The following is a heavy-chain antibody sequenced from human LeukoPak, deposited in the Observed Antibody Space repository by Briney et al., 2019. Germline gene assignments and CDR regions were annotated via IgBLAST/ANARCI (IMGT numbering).Heavy chain of an antibody. CDR3: ARDPERYLRTGHYDY. V-gene: IGHV3-21*03. CDR1: GFTFSTSA. D-gene: IGHD3-10*02. Sequence: KPGGSLRLSCAGSGFTFSTSAMNWVRQVPGKGLEWASSIDYDGSHIYYSASVKGRFSISRDNARDSVYLQMDSLRAEDTAVYYCARDPERYLRTGHYDYWGQGTLVIVSS. J-gene: IGHJ4*02. CDR2: IDYDGSHI.